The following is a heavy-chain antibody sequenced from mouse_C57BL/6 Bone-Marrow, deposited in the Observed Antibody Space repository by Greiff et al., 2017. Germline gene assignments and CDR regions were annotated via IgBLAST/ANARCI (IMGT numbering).Heavy chain of an antibody. Sequence: PAAAIDFSRYWMSWVRRAPGKGLEWIGEINPDSSTINYAPSLKDKFIISRDNAKNTLYLQMSKVRSEDTALYYCARLGYGRNSLYFDYWGQGTTLTVSS. CDR3: ARLGYGRNSLYFDY. J-gene: IGHJ2*01. D-gene: IGHD1-1*01. CDR2: INPDSSTI. CDR1: AIDFSRYW. V-gene: IGHV4-1*01.